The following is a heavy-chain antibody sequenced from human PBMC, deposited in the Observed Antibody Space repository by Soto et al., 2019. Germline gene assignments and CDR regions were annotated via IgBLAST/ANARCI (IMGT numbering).Heavy chain of an antibody. CDR1: GSSISSGDYY. V-gene: IGHV4-30-4*01. D-gene: IGHD6-19*01. CDR2: IYYSGST. Sequence: QVQLQESGPGLVKPSQTLSLTCTVSGSSISSGDYYWSWIRQPPEKGLEWIGYIYYSGSTYYNPSLNSRVTISVDTSKNQFSLKLSSVTAADTAVYYCARLTPGYSSGWFIDYWGQGTLVTVSS. J-gene: IGHJ4*02. CDR3: ARLTPGYSSGWFIDY.